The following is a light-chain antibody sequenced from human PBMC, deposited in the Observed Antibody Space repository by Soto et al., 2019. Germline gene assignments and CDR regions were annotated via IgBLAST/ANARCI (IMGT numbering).Light chain of an antibody. CDR1: SGHSTYA. CDR2: INSDGSH. V-gene: IGLV4-69*02. J-gene: IGLJ3*02. CDR3: QTWGTGIRV. Sequence: QLVLTQSPSASASLGASVKLTCTLSSGHSTYAIAWHQQQPEKGTRYLMKINSDGSHSKGDGIPDRFSGSRSGAERSLTISSLQSEDEADYYCQTWGTGIRVFGGGTKVTVL.